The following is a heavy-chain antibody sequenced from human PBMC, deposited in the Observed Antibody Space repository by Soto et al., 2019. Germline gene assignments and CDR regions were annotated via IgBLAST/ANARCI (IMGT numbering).Heavy chain of an antibody. J-gene: IGHJ6*03. CDR3: AREREYYYGSGSYDYYYYYMDV. D-gene: IGHD3-10*01. CDR1: GGSISSYY. Sequence: SETLSLTCTVSGGSISSYYWSWIRQPPGKGLEWIGYIYYSGSTNYNPSLKSRVTISVDTSKNQFSLKLSSVTAADTAVYYCAREREYYYGSGSYDYYYYYMDVWGKGTTVTVSS. V-gene: IGHV4-59*01. CDR2: IYYSGST.